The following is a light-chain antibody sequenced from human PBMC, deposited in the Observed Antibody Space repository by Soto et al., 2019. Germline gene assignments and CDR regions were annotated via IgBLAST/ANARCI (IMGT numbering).Light chain of an antibody. V-gene: IGLV2-23*01. CDR1: SSDVGSYNL. CDR2: EAF. Sequence: QSVLTQPASVSGSPGQSITISCTGTSSDVGSYNLVSWYQQHPGTAPKLMIYEAFKRPSGVSNRFSGSKSGDTASLTISGLHAEDEADYYCCSYAGSTTLYVFGTGTKLTVL. CDR3: CSYAGSTTLYV. J-gene: IGLJ1*01.